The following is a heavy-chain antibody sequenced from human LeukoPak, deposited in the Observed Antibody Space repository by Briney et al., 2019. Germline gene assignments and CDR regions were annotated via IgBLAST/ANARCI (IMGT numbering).Heavy chain of an antibody. D-gene: IGHD4-17*01. CDR1: GYTFSIYG. J-gene: IGHJ4*02. CDR2: ISASDGTT. Sequence: ASVPVSCKASGYTFSIYGITCARQAPGQGLEYLGWISASDGTTNYAQTVQDRVTMTTDTSTSTAYLELRSLRSEDTAVYYCARCGAAVTTHFSHWGQGTLVTVSS. CDR3: ARCGAAVTTHFSH. V-gene: IGHV1-18*01.